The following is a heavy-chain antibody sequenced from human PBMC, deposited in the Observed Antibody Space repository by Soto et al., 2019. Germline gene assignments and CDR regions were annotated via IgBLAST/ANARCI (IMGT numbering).Heavy chain of an antibody. V-gene: IGHV4-31*11. CDR2: IHYSGNA. J-gene: IGHJ2*01. CDR1: GGSISSGTYY. CDR3: ARFSGVEYETTRRSWYFDL. Sequence: PSETLSLTCVVSGGSISSGTYYWTWIRQHPEKGLEWIGYIHYSGNAYYSPALRSRVTISVDTSKNQFSLNLSSVTAADTAVYYCARFSGVEYETTRRSWYFDLWGRGTQVTVSS. D-gene: IGHD3-10*01.